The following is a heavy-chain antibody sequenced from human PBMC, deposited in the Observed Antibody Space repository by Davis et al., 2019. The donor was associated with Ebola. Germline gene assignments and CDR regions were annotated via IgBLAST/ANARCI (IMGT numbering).Heavy chain of an antibody. CDR1: GGTFSSYA. CDR2: MNPNSGNT. Sequence: AASVKVSCKASGGTFSSYAISWVRQAPGQGLEWMGWMNPNSGNTGYAQKFQGRVSMTRNTSISTAYMELSSLRSEDTAVYYCARGQQLTPDYWGQGTLVTVSS. J-gene: IGHJ4*02. V-gene: IGHV1-8*02. CDR3: ARGQQLTPDY. D-gene: IGHD4-23*01.